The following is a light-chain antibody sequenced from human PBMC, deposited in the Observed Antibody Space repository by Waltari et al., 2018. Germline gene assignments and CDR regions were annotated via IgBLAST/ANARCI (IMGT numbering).Light chain of an antibody. V-gene: IGLV1-47*01. Sequence: QSVVTQPPSASGTPGQRVTISCSGRGPNVGSKSVYWYQQYPGPAPKVLIYRNNQRPSGVPDRFSGSKSGTSASLAISGLRSEDEADYYCAAWDDSLSGVVFGGGTKLTVL. CDR3: AAWDDSLSGVV. CDR1: GPNVGSKS. CDR2: RNN. J-gene: IGLJ2*01.